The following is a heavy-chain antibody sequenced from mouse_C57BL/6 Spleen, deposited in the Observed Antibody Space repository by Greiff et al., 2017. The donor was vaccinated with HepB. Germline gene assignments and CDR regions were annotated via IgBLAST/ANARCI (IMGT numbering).Heavy chain of an antibody. CDR2: IHPNSGST. D-gene: IGHD1-1*01. CDR1: GYTFTSYW. V-gene: IGHV1-64*01. J-gene: IGHJ2*01. Sequence: QVQLQQPGAELVKPGASVKLSCKASGYTFTSYWMHWVKQRPGQGLEWIGMIHPNSGSTNYNEKFKSKATLTVDKSSSTAYMQLSSLTSEDSAVYYCARGDYYGSSFDYWGQSTTLTVSS. CDR3: ARGDYYGSSFDY.